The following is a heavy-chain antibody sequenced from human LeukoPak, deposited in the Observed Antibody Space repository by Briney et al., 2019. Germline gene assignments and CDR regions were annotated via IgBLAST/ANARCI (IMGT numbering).Heavy chain of an antibody. J-gene: IGHJ4*02. CDR2: ISYDGSTK. V-gene: IGHV3-30-3*01. D-gene: IGHD6-19*01. CDR1: GFTFSNYA. CDR3: ANGEASIAVAGPPTAY. Sequence: PGGSLRLSCADSGFTFSNYAMHWVRQTPGKGLEWVAVISYDGSTKYYADSVKGRFTISRDNSKNTLYLQMNSLRAEDTAVYYCANGEASIAVAGPPTAYWGQGTLVTVSS.